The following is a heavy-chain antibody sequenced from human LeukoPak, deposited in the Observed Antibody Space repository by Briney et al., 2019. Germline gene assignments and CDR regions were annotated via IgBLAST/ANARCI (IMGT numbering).Heavy chain of an antibody. Sequence: GASVKVSCKASGGTFSSYAISWVRQAPGQGLEWMGRIIPIFGTANYAQKFQARVTITADTSTDTAYMELSSLRSDDTAVYYCARDTSITSALWGQGTLVTVSS. CDR1: GGTFSSYA. CDR3: ARDTSITSAL. CDR2: IIPIFGTA. V-gene: IGHV1-69*06. D-gene: IGHD1-14*01. J-gene: IGHJ4*02.